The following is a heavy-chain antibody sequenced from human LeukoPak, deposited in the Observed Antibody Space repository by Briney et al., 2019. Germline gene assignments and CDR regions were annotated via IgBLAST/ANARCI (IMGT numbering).Heavy chain of an antibody. CDR2: IYHSGST. J-gene: IGHJ6*03. CDR3: ASEGGYSYGFSEDYYYMDV. D-gene: IGHD5-18*01. CDR1: GYSISSGYY. Sequence: SETLSLTCTVSGYSISSGYYWGRTRRPPGKGLEWIEIIYHSGSTYYNQSLKRRVTISVDTCKNKFSLKLSSVTAADTAVYYCASEGGYSYGFSEDYYYMDVWGKGTTVTVSS. V-gene: IGHV4-38-2*02.